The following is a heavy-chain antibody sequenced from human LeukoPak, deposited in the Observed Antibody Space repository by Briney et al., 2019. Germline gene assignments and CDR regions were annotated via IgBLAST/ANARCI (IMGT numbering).Heavy chain of an antibody. CDR3: ARESRRGYNFDY. CDR1: GYTFTGYY. Sequence: ASVKVSCKASGYTFTGYYMHWVRQAPGQGLERMGWINPNSGGTNYAQKFQGRVTMTRDTSISTAYMELSRLRSDDTAVYYCARESRRGYNFDYWGQGTLVTVSS. CDR2: INPNSGGT. D-gene: IGHD3-16*02. J-gene: IGHJ4*02. V-gene: IGHV1-2*02.